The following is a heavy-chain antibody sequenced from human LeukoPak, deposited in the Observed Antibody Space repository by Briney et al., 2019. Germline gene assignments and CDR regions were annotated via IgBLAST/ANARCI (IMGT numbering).Heavy chain of an antibody. J-gene: IGHJ4*02. D-gene: IGHD6-19*01. CDR2: ISGSVGST. CDR1: GFTFSSYA. Sequence: GGSLKLSCAASGFTFSSYAMSWVRQAPGQGLEWVSAISGSVGSTNYADSVKGRFTISRDNSKNTLYLQMNSLRAEDTAVYYCAKDLSSGWYYFDYWGQGTLVTVSS. V-gene: IGHV3-23*01. CDR3: AKDLSSGWYYFDY.